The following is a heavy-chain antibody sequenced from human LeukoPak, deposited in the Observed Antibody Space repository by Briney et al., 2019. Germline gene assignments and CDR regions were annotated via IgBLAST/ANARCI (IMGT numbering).Heavy chain of an antibody. D-gene: IGHD3-9*01. CDR1: GDSISSSTYY. J-gene: IGHJ6*02. Sequence: SETLSLTCSVSGDSISSSTYYWGWIRQPPGKGLEWIGSIYYSGSTYYNPSLKSGVTISVDTSKNQFSLKLSSVTAADTAVYYCARQSSDILTGYYRGPYYYYGMDVWGQGTTVTVSS. CDR2: IYYSGST. V-gene: IGHV4-39*01. CDR3: ARQSSDILTGYYRGPYYYYGMDV.